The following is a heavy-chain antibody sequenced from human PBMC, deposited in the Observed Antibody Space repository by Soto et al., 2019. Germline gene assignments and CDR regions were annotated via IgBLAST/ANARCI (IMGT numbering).Heavy chain of an antibody. V-gene: IGHV1-69*12. J-gene: IGHJ6*02. CDR3: ARDRVMRGNAYHYGMYV. CDR1: GGTFSSFA. Sequence: QVLLVQSGAEVKKPGSSVKVSCKTSGGTFSSFAISWVRLAPGHGLEWMGVIIPRFAAPTYAQKFQGRVSITADESTRTAYMELSGLRSDDTVVYYGARDRVMRGNAYHYGMYVWGRGTTVTVS. CDR2: IIPRFAAP. D-gene: IGHD2-21*01.